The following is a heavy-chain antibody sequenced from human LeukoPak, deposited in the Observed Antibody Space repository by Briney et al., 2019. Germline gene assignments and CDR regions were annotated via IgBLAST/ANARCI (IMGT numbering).Heavy chain of an antibody. CDR2: ISGIGGST. J-gene: IGHJ4*02. Sequence: PGGSLRLSCAASGFSFSTYAMSWVRQAPGKGLEWVSGISGIGGSTYYADSVKGRFTISRDNSKNTLYLQMNSLRAEDTAVYYCAKRLDYYDSGAYKYYFDYWGQGTLVTVSS. D-gene: IGHD3-22*01. CDR3: AKRLDYYDSGAYKYYFDY. CDR1: GFSFSTYA. V-gene: IGHV3-23*01.